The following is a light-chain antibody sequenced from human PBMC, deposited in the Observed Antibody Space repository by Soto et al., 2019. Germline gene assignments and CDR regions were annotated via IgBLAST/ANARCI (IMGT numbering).Light chain of an antibody. CDR3: AAWDDSLNARGV. J-gene: IGLJ3*02. CDR1: RSNIGSNA. V-gene: IGLV1-44*01. CDR2: NDN. Sequence: QSVLTQPPSASGTPGQRVTISCSGSRSNIGSNAVSWYQQLPGTAPKLLIYNDNQRPSGVPDRFSDSKSGTSAALAISGRQSEDEADYYCAAWDDSLNARGVFGGGTKVTVL.